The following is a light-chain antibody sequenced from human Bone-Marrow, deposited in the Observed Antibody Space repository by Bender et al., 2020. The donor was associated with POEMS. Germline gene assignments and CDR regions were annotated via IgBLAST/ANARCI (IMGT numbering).Light chain of an antibody. CDR2: DVS. CDR1: SSDVGVSNY. V-gene: IGLV2-14*01. CDR3: SSYTSSSTKVV. Sequence: QSALTQPPSASGSPGQSVTISCTGTSSDVGVSNYVSWYQQHPGKAPKLMISDVSNRPSGVSNRFSGSKSGNTASLTISGLQAEDEADYYCSSYTSSSTKVVFGGGTKLTVL. J-gene: IGLJ2*01.